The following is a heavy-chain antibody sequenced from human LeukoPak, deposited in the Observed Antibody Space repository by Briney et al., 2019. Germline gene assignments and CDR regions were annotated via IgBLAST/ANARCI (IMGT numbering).Heavy chain of an antibody. Sequence: KPSETLSPTCAVSGYSISSGYYWGWIRQPPGKGLEWIGSIYHSGSTYYNPSLKSRVTISVDTSKNQFSLKLSSVTAADTAVYYCASDVLRYDFWSGYSSYYFDYWGQGTLVTVSS. J-gene: IGHJ4*02. CDR3: ASDVLRYDFWSGYSSYYFDY. CDR2: IYHSGST. CDR1: GYSISSGYY. D-gene: IGHD3-3*01. V-gene: IGHV4-38-2*01.